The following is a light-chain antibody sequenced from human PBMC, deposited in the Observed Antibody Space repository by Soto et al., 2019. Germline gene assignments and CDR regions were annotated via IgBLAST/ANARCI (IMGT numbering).Light chain of an antibody. CDR1: QGISSY. Sequence: DIQLTQSPSFLSASVGDRVTITCRASQGISSYLAWYQQKPGKAPKLLIYAASTLQSGVPSRFSGSESGTEFTLTISSLQPEDFATYYCQQLNSDPITFGQGTRLEIK. CDR3: QQLNSDPIT. J-gene: IGKJ5*01. V-gene: IGKV1-9*01. CDR2: AAS.